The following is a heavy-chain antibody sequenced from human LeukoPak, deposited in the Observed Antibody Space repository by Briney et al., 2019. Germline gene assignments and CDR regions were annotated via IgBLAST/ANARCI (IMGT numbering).Heavy chain of an antibody. CDR2: ISGRGGST. CDR1: GFAFDEHA. CDR3: AKESVTIFGVVMKGTS. Sequence: PGGSLRLSCTASGFAFDEHAMSWVRQAPGKGLEWVSAISGRGGSTYYADSVRGRFTISRDNSKNTLYLQMNSLRAEDTAVYYCAKESVTIFGVVMKGTSWGQGTLVTVSS. D-gene: IGHD3-3*01. J-gene: IGHJ5*02. V-gene: IGHV3-23*01.